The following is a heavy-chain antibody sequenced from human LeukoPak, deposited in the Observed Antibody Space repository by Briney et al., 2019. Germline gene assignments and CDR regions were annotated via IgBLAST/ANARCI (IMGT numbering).Heavy chain of an antibody. D-gene: IGHD3-22*01. CDR3: ARNYYDSSGYVLGY. V-gene: IGHV1-18*04. CDR1: GYTFTGYY. J-gene: IGHJ4*02. Sequence: ASVKVSCKASGYTFTGYYMHWVRQAPGQGLEWMGWISAYNGNTNYAQKLQGRVTMTTDTSTSTAYMELRSLRSDDTAVYYCARNYYDSSGYVLGYWGQGTLVTVSS. CDR2: ISAYNGNT.